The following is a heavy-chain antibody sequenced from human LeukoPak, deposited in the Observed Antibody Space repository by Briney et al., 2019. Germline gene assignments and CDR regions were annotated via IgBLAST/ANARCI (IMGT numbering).Heavy chain of an antibody. CDR3: AGLGQTYYDILTGYYPTYYYYGMDV. CDR2: IYPGDSDT. V-gene: IGHV5-51*01. Sequence: GESLKISCKGSGYSFTSYWIGWVRQMPGKGLEWMGIIYPGDSDTRYSPSFQGQVTISADKSISTAYLQWSSLKASDTAMYYCAGLGQTYYDILTGYYPTYYYYGMDVWGQGTTVTVSS. CDR1: GYSFTSYW. J-gene: IGHJ6*02. D-gene: IGHD3-9*01.